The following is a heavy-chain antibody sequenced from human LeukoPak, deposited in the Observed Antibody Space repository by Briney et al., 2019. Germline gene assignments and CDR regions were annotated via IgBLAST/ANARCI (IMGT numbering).Heavy chain of an antibody. CDR2: ITGGGTNT. V-gene: IGHV3-23*01. CDR3: TRDVASRNWFDP. Sequence: GGSLRLSCAASGFTFNTYPISWVRQAPGKGLEWVSAITGGGTNTYYADSVKGRFTISRDNSKNTLFLQMNSLRAEDTAVYYCTRDVASRNWFDPWGQGTLVTVSS. J-gene: IGHJ5*02. CDR1: GFTFNTYP.